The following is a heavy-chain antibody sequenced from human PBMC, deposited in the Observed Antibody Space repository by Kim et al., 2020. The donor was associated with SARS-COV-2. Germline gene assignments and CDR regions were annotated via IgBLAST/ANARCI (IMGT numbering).Heavy chain of an antibody. CDR2: IYYTGTT. Sequence: SETLSLTCTVSGASITSRSYHWGWIRQPPGKGLEWIGSIYYTGTTYYSPSLKSRVNISVDTSKNQFSVKLNSVTAADTAVYYCASLTQYSGSWSRVDSWGQGTLVTVSS. D-gene: IGHD1-26*01. V-gene: IGHV4-39*01. CDR3: ASLTQYSGSWSRVDS. CDR1: GASITSRSYH. J-gene: IGHJ5*01.